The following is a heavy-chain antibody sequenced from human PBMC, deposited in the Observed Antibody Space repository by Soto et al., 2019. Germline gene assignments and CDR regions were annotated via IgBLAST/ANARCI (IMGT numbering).Heavy chain of an antibody. CDR2: MQPSTGRT. CDR3: ARGVSAGVDY. D-gene: IGHD1-26*01. J-gene: IGHJ4*02. CDR1: GYSFTSLD. V-gene: IGHV1-8*01. Sequence: QVQLVQSGAEVREPGASVKVSCKASGYSFTSLDINWVRQTAGQGLEWMGWMQPSTGRTGYAQTFQGRVTMTMDTSINTAYMELTTLTSDDTAFYYCARGVSAGVDYWGQGTLVTVSS.